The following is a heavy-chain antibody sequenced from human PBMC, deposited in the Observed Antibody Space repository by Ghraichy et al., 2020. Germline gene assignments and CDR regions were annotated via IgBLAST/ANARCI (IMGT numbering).Heavy chain of an antibody. Sequence: KLSCAVSGINVNTYYFHWVRQAPGKGLVWLSLIKTDGKTTVYADSVKGRFTISSDDAKNTLYLQMNSLRDEDTAVYYCATGGGFYYDYWGQGTLVTVSS. V-gene: IGHV3-74*01. CDR1: GINVNTYY. CDR2: IKTDGKTT. D-gene: IGHD1-26*01. J-gene: IGHJ4*02. CDR3: ATGGGFYYDY.